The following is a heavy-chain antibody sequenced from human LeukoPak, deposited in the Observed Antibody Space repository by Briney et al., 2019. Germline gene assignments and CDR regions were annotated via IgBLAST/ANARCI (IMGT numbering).Heavy chain of an antibody. CDR3: ARDVAVAGIDY. Sequence: SQTPSLTCAISGDSVSSNSAAWNWISQSPSRGLEWLGTTYYRSKWYNDYAVSVKSRITINPDTSKNQFPLQLNSVTPEDTAVYYCARDVAVAGIDYWGQGTLVTVSS. J-gene: IGHJ4*02. CDR1: GDSVSSNSAA. V-gene: IGHV6-1*01. CDR2: TYYRSKWYN. D-gene: IGHD6-19*01.